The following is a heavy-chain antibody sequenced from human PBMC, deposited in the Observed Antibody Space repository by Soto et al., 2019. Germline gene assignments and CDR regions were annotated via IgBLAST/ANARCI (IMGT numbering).Heavy chain of an antibody. J-gene: IGHJ4*02. V-gene: IGHV3-48*02. Sequence: GGSLRLSCVASGFTFSSYSMNWVRQAPGKGLEWVSYISSSSSSIHYADSVKGRFTISRDNAKNSLHLQMNSLRDEDTAVYYCARDRPFGYWGQGTLVTVSS. CDR3: ARDRPFGY. CDR2: ISSSSSSI. CDR1: GFTFSSYS.